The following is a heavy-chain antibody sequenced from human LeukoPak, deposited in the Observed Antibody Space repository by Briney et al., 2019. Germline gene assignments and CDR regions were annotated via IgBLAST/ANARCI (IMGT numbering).Heavy chain of an antibody. CDR3: TRDGLRGYDMDV. CDR2: ITKSGDGI. D-gene: IGHD5-12*01. Sequence: GGSLRLSCAASGFPFSRNHMNWVGQAPGKGLEWLSYITKSGDGIYYADSVKGRFTISRDNAKNSLFLQMNSLRIEDTAVYFCTRDGLRGYDMDVWGQGTTVTVSS. V-gene: IGHV3-48*01. J-gene: IGHJ6*02. CDR1: GFPFSRNH.